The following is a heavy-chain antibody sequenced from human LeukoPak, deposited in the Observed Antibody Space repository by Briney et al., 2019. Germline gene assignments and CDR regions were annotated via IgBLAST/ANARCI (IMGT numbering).Heavy chain of an antibody. Sequence: SETLSLTCAVYGGSFSGYYWSWIRQPPGKGLGWIGEINHSGSTNYNPSLKSRVTISVDTSKNQFSLKLSSVTAADTAVYYCARGSVARIDPFDYWGQGTLVTVSS. V-gene: IGHV4-34*01. CDR1: GGSFSGYY. J-gene: IGHJ4*02. D-gene: IGHD6-19*01. CDR3: ARGSVARIDPFDY. CDR2: INHSGST.